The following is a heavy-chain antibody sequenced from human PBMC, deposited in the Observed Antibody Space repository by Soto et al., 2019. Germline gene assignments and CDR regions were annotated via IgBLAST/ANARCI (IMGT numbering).Heavy chain of an antibody. Sequence: GGSLRLSCAASGFTFSSYAMSWVRQAPGKGLEWVSAISGSGGSTYYADSVKGRFTISRDNSKNTLYLQMNSLRAEDTALFYCAKSLLGVVPAASPEGFDYWGQGTLVTVSS. V-gene: IGHV3-23*01. J-gene: IGHJ4*02. D-gene: IGHD2-2*01. CDR1: GFTFSSYA. CDR3: AKSLLGVVPAASPEGFDY. CDR2: ISGSGGST.